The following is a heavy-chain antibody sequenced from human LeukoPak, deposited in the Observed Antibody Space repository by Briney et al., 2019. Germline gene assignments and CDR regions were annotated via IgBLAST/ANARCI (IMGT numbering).Heavy chain of an antibody. Sequence: PGRSLRLSCAASGFTFDDYAMHWVRPAPGKGLEWVSGISWNSGSIGYADSVKGRFTISRDNAKNSLYLQMNSLRAEDTALYYCAKLSGATGWFDPWGQGTLVTVSS. CDR3: AKLSGATGWFDP. D-gene: IGHD1-26*01. V-gene: IGHV3-9*01. CDR2: ISWNSGSI. J-gene: IGHJ5*02. CDR1: GFTFDDYA.